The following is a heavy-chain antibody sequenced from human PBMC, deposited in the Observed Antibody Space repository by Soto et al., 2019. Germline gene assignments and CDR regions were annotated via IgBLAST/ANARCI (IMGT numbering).Heavy chain of an antibody. D-gene: IGHD6-6*01. Sequence: LSLTCTVSGASMNSVAFYWNWVRQHPEKGLEWIGYVYYTGSAYYNPSLKGRTAISIDTSTNQFSLKLNSVTAADTAVYFCARSIGTRPYFDYWGQGSLVTVSS. CDR1: GASMNSVAFY. CDR3: ARSIGTRPYFDY. CDR2: VYYTGSA. J-gene: IGHJ4*02. V-gene: IGHV4-31*03.